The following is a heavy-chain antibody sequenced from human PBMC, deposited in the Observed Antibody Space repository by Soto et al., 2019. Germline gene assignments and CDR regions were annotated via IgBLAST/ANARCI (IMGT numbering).Heavy chain of an antibody. J-gene: IGHJ4*02. CDR2: IYRTGST. Sequence: NPSETLSLTCSFSGGSFTSNNWWTWVRQPPGQGLEWIGEIYRTGSTNYNPSLKSRVTISLDKSENQFSLKVTSLTAADTAVYYCASRDPGTSVDYWGQGTLVTVSS. V-gene: IGHV4-4*02. CDR1: GGSFTSNNW. D-gene: IGHD1-7*01. CDR3: ASRDPGTSVDY.